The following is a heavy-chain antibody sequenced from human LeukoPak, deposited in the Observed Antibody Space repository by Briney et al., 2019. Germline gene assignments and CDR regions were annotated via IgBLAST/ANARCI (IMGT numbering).Heavy chain of an antibody. Sequence: ASVKVSCKASGYTFTNYGITWVRQAPGQGLEWTGWISGYQGSTKYAQNFQGRVTMTIDTSTSTAYMDLRSLRSDDTAIYFCARSDLGTIPAGPFNYWGQGTLVAVSS. CDR3: ARSDLGTIPAGPFNY. J-gene: IGHJ4*02. D-gene: IGHD5-24*01. V-gene: IGHV1-18*01. CDR1: GYTFTNYG. CDR2: ISGYQGST.